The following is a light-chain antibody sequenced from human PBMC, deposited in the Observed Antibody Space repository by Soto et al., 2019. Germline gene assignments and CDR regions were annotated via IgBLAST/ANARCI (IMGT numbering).Light chain of an antibody. Sequence: QSVLTQPPSVSGAPGQRVTISCTGSSSNIGARNVVHWYQQLPGTAPKLLIYGNNNRPSGVPDRFSGSTSGTSASLAITGLKDDDEADYYCQSYDTRRTGNVFGTGTKVTVL. CDR2: GNN. J-gene: IGLJ1*01. CDR1: SSNIGARNV. CDR3: QSYDTRRTGNV. V-gene: IGLV1-40*01.